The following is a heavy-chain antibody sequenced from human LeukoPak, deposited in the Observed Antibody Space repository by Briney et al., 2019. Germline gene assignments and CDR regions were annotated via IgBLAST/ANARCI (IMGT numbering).Heavy chain of an antibody. CDR2: ISSNGDNT. J-gene: IGHJ4*02. V-gene: IGHV3-64*02. Sequence: GGSLRLSCAASGFTFSSYSMHWLRRAPGKGLAYVSAISSNGDNTYYAGSVKGRFTISRDNSKNTLYLQMGSVRVEDMGVYYCAREVDRVFDYWGQGNLVTVSS. CDR1: GFTFSSYS. CDR3: AREVDRVFDY. D-gene: IGHD2-2*01.